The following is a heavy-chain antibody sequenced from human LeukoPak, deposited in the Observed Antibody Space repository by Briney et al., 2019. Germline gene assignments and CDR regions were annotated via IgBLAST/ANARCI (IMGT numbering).Heavy chain of an antibody. CDR2: INHSGST. Sequence: SETLSLTCAVYGGSFRGYYWSWIRQPPGKGLEWIGEINHSGSTNYYPSLKSRVTISVDTSKNQFSLKLSSVTAADTAVYYCARGDFIPSPTLKDDLWGQGTLVTVSS. CDR3: ARGDFIPSPTLKDDL. V-gene: IGHV4-34*01. D-gene: IGHD3-3*01. J-gene: IGHJ4*02. CDR1: GGSFRGYY.